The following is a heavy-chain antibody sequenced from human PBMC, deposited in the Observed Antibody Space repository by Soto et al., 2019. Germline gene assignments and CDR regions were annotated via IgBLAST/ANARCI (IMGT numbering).Heavy chain of an antibody. J-gene: IGHJ5*02. Sequence: SETLSLTSTVSGGSISSSSYYWGWIRQPPGKGLEWIGSIYYSGSTYYNPSLKSRVTTSVDTSKNQFSLKLSSVTAADTAVYYCARHRHDFWSGYLNWFDPWGQGTLVTVSS. V-gene: IGHV4-39*01. D-gene: IGHD3-3*01. CDR2: IYYSGST. CDR3: ARHRHDFWSGYLNWFDP. CDR1: GGSISSSSYY.